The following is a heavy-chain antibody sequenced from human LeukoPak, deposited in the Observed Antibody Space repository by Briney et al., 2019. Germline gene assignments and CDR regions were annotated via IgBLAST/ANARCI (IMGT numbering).Heavy chain of an antibody. CDR3: AKDLLGYCSSTSCCVDY. V-gene: IGHV3-30*02. CDR1: GFTFSSYG. J-gene: IGHJ4*02. Sequence: GGSLRLSCAASGFTFSSYGMHWVRQAPGKGLEWVAFIRYDGSNKYYADSVKGRFTISRDNSKNTLCLQMNSLRAEDTAVYYCAKDLLGYCSSTSCCVDYWGQGTLVTVSS. CDR2: IRYDGSNK. D-gene: IGHD2-2*01.